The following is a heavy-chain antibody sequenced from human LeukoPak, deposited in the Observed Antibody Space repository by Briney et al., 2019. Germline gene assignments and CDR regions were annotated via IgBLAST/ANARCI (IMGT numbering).Heavy chain of an antibody. D-gene: IGHD3-22*01. CDR3: AREGVNYYDSSGYYY. J-gene: IGHJ4*02. CDR2: INPNSGGT. Sequence: ASVKVSCKASGYTFTGYYMHWVRQAPGQGLEWMGWINPNSGGTNYAQKFQGRVTMTRDTSISTAYMELSRLRSDDTAVYYCAREGVNYYDSSGYYYGGQGPLVTVSS. CDR1: GYTFTGYY. V-gene: IGHV1-2*02.